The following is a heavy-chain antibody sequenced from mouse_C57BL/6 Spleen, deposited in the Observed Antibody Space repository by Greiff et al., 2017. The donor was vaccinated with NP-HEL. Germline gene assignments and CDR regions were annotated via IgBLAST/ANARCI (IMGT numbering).Heavy chain of an antibody. J-gene: IGHJ2*01. D-gene: IGHD1-1*01. CDR1: GFTFSSYT. Sequence: EVKLVESGGGLVKPGGSLKLSCAASGFTFSSYTMSWVRQTPEKRLEWVATISGGGGNTYYPDSVKGRFTISRDNAKNTLYLQMSSLRSEDTALYYCARQGYYGDFDYWGQGTTLTVSS. V-gene: IGHV5-9*01. CDR3: ARQGYYGDFDY. CDR2: ISGGGGNT.